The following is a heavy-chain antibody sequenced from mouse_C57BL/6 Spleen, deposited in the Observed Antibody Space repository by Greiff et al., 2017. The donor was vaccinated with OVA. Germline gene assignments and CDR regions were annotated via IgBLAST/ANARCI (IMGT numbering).Heavy chain of an antibody. CDR1: GYSITSGYY. Sequence: EESGPGLVKPSQSLSLTCSVTGYSITSGYYWNWIRQFPGNKLEWMGYISYDGSNNYKPSLKNRISITRYTSKNQFFLKLNSVTTEDTATYYCARGDYDAYFDYWGQGTTLTVSS. D-gene: IGHD2-4*01. V-gene: IGHV3-6*01. CDR2: ISYDGSN. CDR3: ARGDYDAYFDY. J-gene: IGHJ2*01.